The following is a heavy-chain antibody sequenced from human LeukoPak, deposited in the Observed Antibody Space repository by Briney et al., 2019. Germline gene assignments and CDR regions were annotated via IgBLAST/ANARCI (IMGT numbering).Heavy chain of an antibody. CDR1: SDTFTNYG. Sequence: ASVKVSCKASSDTFTNYGISWVRQAPGQGLEWMGWISTYNGNTNYAQKLQGRVTMTTDTSTSTACMELRSLRSDDTAVYYCARGMGSTTFADFDYWGQGTLVTVSS. D-gene: IGHD1-26*01. CDR3: ARGMGSTTFADFDY. CDR2: ISTYNGNT. J-gene: IGHJ4*02. V-gene: IGHV1-18*01.